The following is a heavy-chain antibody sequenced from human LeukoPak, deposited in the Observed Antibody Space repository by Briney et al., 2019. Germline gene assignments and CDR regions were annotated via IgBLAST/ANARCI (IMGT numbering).Heavy chain of an antibody. D-gene: IGHD3-22*01. CDR2: MYLSGTT. CDR3: AGLVGRYSSGLYYYYFDY. CDR1: GDSINSLDL. J-gene: IGHJ4*02. Sequence: AEALSLTCTVSGDSINSLDLWSWVRQPPGKGLEWIGEMYLSGTTHSNPSVKSRVTISIDKSKNQFFLNLSSVTAADTAVYYCAGLVGRYSSGLYYYYFDYWGQGTLVTVSS. V-gene: IGHV4-4*02.